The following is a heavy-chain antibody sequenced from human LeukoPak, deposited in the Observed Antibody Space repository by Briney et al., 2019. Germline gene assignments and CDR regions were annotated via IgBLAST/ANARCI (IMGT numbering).Heavy chain of an antibody. J-gene: IGHJ4*02. V-gene: IGHV1-46*01. CDR1: GYTFTMYY. D-gene: IGHD3-9*01. CDR2: INPSDGAT. Sequence: ASVKVSCKASGYTFTMYYIHWVRQAPGQGLEWMGMINPSDGATTYAQRFQGRVTMTRDMSTTTVYMDLRSLRSDDTAVYYCARTMYFDWLSTFDYWGQGTLVTVSS. CDR3: ARTMYFDWLSTFDY.